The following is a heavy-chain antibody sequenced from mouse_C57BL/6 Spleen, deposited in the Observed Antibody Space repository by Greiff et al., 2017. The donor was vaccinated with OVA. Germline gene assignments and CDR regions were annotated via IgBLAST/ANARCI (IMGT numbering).Heavy chain of an antibody. Sequence: VKLMESGAELARPGASVKLSCKASGYTFTSYGISWVKQRTGQGLEWIGEIYPRSGNTYYNEKFKGKATLTADKSSSTAYMELRSLTSEDSAVYFCAREAESGDYWGQGTTLTVSS. V-gene: IGHV1-81*01. CDR2: IYPRSGNT. CDR3: AREAESGDY. D-gene: IGHD3-1*01. CDR1: GYTFTSYG. J-gene: IGHJ2*01.